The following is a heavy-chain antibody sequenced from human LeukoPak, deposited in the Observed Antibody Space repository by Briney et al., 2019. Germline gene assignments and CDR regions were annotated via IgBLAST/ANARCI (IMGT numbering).Heavy chain of an antibody. D-gene: IGHD6-19*01. J-gene: IGHJ5*02. Sequence: GRSLRLSCAASGFTFSSYGMHWVRQAPGKGLEWVSVIYSGGSTYYADSVKGRFTISRDNSKNTLYLQMNSLRAEDTAVYYCARDGYSSGWYGGWFDPWGQGTLVTVSS. CDR3: ARDGYSSGWYGGWFDP. V-gene: IGHV3-53*01. CDR2: IYSGGST. CDR1: GFTFSSYG.